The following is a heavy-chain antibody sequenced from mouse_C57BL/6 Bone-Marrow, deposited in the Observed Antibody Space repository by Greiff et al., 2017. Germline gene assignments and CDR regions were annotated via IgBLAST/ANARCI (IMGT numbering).Heavy chain of an antibody. J-gene: IGHJ4*01. Sequence: EVKLVESGGGLVQPGGSLKLSCAASGFTFSDYYMSWVRQTPEKRLEWVAYISNGGGSTYYPDTVKGRFTISRDNAKNTLYLQMSRLKSEDTAMYYCAVVAPMDYWGQGTSVTVSS. CDR2: ISNGGGST. V-gene: IGHV5-12*01. CDR3: AVVAPMDY. D-gene: IGHD1-1*01. CDR1: GFTFSDYY.